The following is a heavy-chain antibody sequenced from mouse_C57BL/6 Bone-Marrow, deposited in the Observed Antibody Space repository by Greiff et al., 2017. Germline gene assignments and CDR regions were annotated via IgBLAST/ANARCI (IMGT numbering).Heavy chain of an antibody. J-gene: IGHJ1*03. CDR1: GFNIKDDY. CDR3: TSLSRYFDV. Sequence: EVQLQQSGAELVRPGASVKLSCTASGFNIKDDYMHWVKQRPEQGLEWIGWIDPENGDPEYASKFQGKATITADTSSNTAYLQLSSLTSEDTAVYYCTSLSRYFDVWGTGTTVTVSS. D-gene: IGHD1-1*01. CDR2: IDPENGDP. V-gene: IGHV14-4*01.